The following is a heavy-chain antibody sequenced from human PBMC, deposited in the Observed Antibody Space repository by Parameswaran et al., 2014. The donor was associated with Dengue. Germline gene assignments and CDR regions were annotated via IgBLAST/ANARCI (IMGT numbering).Heavy chain of an antibody. V-gene: IGHV3-69-1*01. CDR2: ISSSSYI. J-gene: IGHJ3*02. CDR3: ASRIAVAGLDAFDI. Sequence: WIRQPPGKGLEWVSSISSSSYIYYADSVKGRFTISRDNAKNSLYLQMNSLRAEDTAVYYCASRIAVAGLDAFDIWGQGTMVTVSS. D-gene: IGHD6-19*01.